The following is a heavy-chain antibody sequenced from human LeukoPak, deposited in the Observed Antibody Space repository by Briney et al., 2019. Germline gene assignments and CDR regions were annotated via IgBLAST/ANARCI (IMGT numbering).Heavy chain of an antibody. CDR3: ARDRDDWIAASLYYYYMDV. V-gene: IGHV4-39*07. D-gene: IGHD6-6*01. Sequence: SETLSLTCTVSGGSISSSSYYWGWIRQPPGKGLEWIGSIYYSGSTYYNPSLKSRVTISVDTSKNQFSLKLSSVTAADTAVYYCARDRDDWIAASLYYYYMDVWGKGTTVTVSS. J-gene: IGHJ6*03. CDR1: GGSISSSSYY. CDR2: IYYSGST.